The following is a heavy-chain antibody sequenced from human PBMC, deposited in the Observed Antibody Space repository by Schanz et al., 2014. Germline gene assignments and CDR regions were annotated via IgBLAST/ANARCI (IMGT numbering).Heavy chain of an antibody. D-gene: IGHD3-10*01. J-gene: IGHJ4*02. CDR2: IYHGGTT. CDR3: AREIESSMIRGVID. CDR1: GDSISNSHW. V-gene: IGHV4-4*02. Sequence: QVQLQESGPGLVKPSGTLSLTCTVSGDSISNSHWWNWVRQPPGKGLEWIGVIYHGGTTIYNPSLKSRVTISIDKSKNQFSVRLTSVTAADTAVYYCAREIESSMIRGVIDWGQGTLVTVSS.